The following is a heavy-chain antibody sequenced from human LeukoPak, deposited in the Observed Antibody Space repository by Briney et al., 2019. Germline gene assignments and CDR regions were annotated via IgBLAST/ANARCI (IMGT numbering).Heavy chain of an antibody. D-gene: IGHD5-24*01. CDR2: IYYSGST. Sequence: PSETLSLTCTVSGGSISSYYWSWIRQPPGKGLEWIGYIYYSGSTNYNPPLKSRVTISVDTSKNQFSLKLSSVTAADTAVYYCARAGDGYNYRDFDYWGQGTLVTVSS. CDR3: ARAGDGYNYRDFDY. CDR1: GGSISSYY. J-gene: IGHJ4*02. V-gene: IGHV4-59*01.